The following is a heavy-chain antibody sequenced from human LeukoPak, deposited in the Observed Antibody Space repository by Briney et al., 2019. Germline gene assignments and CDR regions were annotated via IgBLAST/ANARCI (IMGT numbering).Heavy chain of an antibody. CDR2: MNPNSGNT. J-gene: IGHJ5*02. D-gene: IGHD1-1*01. CDR1: GNTFTSYD. Sequence: ASVKVSCKASGNTFTSYDINWVRQATGQGLEWMGWMNPNSGNTGYAQKFQGRVTMTRNTSISTAYMELSSLRSEDTAVYYCARGDNLEVLDHWGFDPWGQGTLVTVSS. CDR3: ARGDNLEVLDHWGFDP. V-gene: IGHV1-8*01.